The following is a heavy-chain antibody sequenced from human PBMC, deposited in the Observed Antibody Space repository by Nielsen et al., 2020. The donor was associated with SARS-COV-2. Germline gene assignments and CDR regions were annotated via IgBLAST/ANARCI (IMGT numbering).Heavy chain of an antibody. J-gene: IGHJ6*02. CDR2: IYSGGST. CDR3: AKDYLWFGAPKYGMDV. Sequence: GESLKISCTASGFTVSSNYMSWVRQAPGKGLEWVSVIYSGGSTYYTDSVKGRFTISRDNSKNTLYLQMNSLRAEDTAVYYCAKDYLWFGAPKYGMDVWGQGTTVTVSS. V-gene: IGHV3-53*05. CDR1: GFTVSSNY. D-gene: IGHD3-10*01.